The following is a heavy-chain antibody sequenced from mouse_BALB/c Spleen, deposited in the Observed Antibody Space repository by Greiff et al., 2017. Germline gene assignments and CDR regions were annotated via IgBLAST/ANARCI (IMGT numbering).Heavy chain of an antibody. V-gene: IGHV1S34*01. CDR3: ARTKDYGNYYFDY. Sequence: LVKTGASVKISCKASGYSFTGYYMHWVKQSHGKSLEWIGYISCYNGATSYNQKFKGKATFTVDTSSSTAYMQFNSLTSEDSAVYYCARTKDYGNYYFDYWGQGTTLTVSS. CDR2: ISCYNGAT. D-gene: IGHD2-1*01. CDR1: GYSFTGYY. J-gene: IGHJ2*01.